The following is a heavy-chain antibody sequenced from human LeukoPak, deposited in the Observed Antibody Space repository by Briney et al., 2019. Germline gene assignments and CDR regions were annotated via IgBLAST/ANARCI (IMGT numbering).Heavy chain of an antibody. Sequence: GGSLRLSCAASGFTFSSHWMSWVRQAPGKVLEWVANIKKDGSEKYYGDAVKGRFTISRDNAKNSLYLQMNSLRAEDTAVYYCARDLSGIAGYTYGRGIDYWGQGTLVTVSS. CDR1: GFTFSSHW. D-gene: IGHD5-18*01. CDR2: IKKDGSEK. CDR3: ARDLSGIAGYTYGRGIDY. V-gene: IGHV3-7*01. J-gene: IGHJ4*02.